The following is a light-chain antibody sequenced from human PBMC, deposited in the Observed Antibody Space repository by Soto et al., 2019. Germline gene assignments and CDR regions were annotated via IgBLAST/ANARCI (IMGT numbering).Light chain of an antibody. CDR1: QSVLYRSNNKNY. V-gene: IGKV4-1*01. J-gene: IGKJ1*01. CDR3: QQYYSTPWT. Sequence: IWMTQSQEKPAVSLGERATINCKTSQSVLYRSNNKNYLAWYQQKPGQPPKLLIYWASTRESGVPDRFSGSGSGTDFTLTISSLLAKHVAVYYCQQYYSTPWTFGQR. CDR2: WAS.